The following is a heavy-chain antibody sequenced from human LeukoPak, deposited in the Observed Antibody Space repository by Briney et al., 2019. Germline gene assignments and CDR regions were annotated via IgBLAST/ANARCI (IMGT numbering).Heavy chain of an antibody. D-gene: IGHD6-13*01. CDR2: ISGSGGST. J-gene: IGHJ4*02. CDR3: AKVSGGLPAALIDY. CDR1: GLTFSSYA. Sequence: PGGSLRLSCAASGLTFSSYAMSWVRQAPGKGLEWVSAISGSGGSTYYADSVKGRFTISRDNSKNTLYLQMNSLRAEDTAVYYCAKVSGGLPAALIDYWGQGTLVTVSS. V-gene: IGHV3-23*01.